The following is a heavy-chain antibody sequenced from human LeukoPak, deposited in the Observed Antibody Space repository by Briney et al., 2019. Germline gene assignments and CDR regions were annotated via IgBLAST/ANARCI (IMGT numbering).Heavy chain of an antibody. CDR3: ARDAVGYCSGGSCYWFDP. D-gene: IGHD2-15*01. CDR1: GFTFSSYW. Sequence: GSLRLSCAASGFTFSSYWMSWVRQAPGKGLEWVANIKQDGSEKYYVDSVKGRFTISRDNAKNSLYLQMNSLRAEDTAVYYCARDAVGYCSGGSCYWFDPWGQGTLVTVSS. V-gene: IGHV3-7*01. J-gene: IGHJ5*02. CDR2: IKQDGSEK.